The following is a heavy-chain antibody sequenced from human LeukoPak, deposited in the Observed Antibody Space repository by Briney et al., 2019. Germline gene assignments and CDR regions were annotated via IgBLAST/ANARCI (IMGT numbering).Heavy chain of an antibody. V-gene: IGHV3-48*01. Sequence: GGSLRLSCAASGFTFSSYSMNWVRQAPGKGLEWVSYISSSGSTIYYADSVKGRFTISRDNSKNTLYLQMNSLRAEDTAVYYCAKYPNDYYDSSGYYTRAEYFQHWGQGTLVTVSS. CDR1: GFTFSSYS. CDR3: AKYPNDYYDSSGYYTRAEYFQH. J-gene: IGHJ1*01. CDR2: ISSSGSTI. D-gene: IGHD3-22*01.